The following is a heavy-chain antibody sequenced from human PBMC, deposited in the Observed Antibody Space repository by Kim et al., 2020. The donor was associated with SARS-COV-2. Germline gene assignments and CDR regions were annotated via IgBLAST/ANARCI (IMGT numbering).Heavy chain of an antibody. V-gene: IGHV3-33*01. J-gene: IGHJ3*02. Sequence: GGSLRLSCAASGFTFSSYGMHWVRQAPGKGLEWVADIWCDGSNKYYADSVKGRFTISRDNSKNTLYLQMNSLRAEDTAVYYCVRDLLVGVTGYALDIWG. CDR2: IWCDGSNK. CDR3: VRDLLVGVTGYALDI. CDR1: GFTFSSYG. D-gene: IGHD1-26*01.